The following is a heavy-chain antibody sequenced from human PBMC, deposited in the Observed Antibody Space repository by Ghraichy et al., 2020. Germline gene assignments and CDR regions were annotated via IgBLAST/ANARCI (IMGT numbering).Heavy chain of an antibody. CDR1: GFSVTSNY. V-gene: IGHV3-53*01. J-gene: IGHJ4*02. Sequence: GESLNIYCAASGFSVTSNYMNWVRQAPGKGLEWVSVIKTGDSTYYADSVNGRFTISRDSSKNTLYLQMSSLRADDTAVYYCARGSAGPFDYWGQGTLVTVSS. CDR3: ARGSAGPFDY. CDR2: IKTGDST.